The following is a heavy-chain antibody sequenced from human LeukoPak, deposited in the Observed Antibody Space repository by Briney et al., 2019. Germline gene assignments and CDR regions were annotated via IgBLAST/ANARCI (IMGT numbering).Heavy chain of an antibody. D-gene: IGHD2-15*01. CDR2: IYYSGST. CDR1: GGSISSSSYY. CDR3: ARVRSSGGCDY. Sequence: PSETLSLTCTVSGGSISSSSYYWGWIRQPPGKGLEWIGSIYYSGSTYYNPSLKSRVTISVDTSKNQFSLKLSSVTAADTAVYYCARVRSSGGCDYWGQGTLVTVSS. V-gene: IGHV4-39*07. J-gene: IGHJ4*02.